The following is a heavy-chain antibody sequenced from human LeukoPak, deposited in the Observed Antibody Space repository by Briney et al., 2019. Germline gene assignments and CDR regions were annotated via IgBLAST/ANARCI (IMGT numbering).Heavy chain of an antibody. CDR3: ARGRSGSGIVVVPAARRFDP. Sequence: PSETLSLTCAVYGGSFSGYYWSWIRQPPGKGLEWIGEINHSGSTNYNPSLKSRVTISVDTSKNQFSLQLSSVTAADTAVYYCARGRSGSGIVVVPAARRFDPWGQGTLVTVSS. V-gene: IGHV4-34*01. CDR1: GGSFSGYY. D-gene: IGHD2-2*01. J-gene: IGHJ5*02. CDR2: INHSGST.